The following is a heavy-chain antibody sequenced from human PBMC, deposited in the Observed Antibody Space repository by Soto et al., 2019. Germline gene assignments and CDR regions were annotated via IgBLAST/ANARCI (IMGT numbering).Heavy chain of an antibody. CDR3: ARDMAPNYYGSGSYYFPLDY. CDR1: GGSISSGGYY. D-gene: IGHD3-10*01. J-gene: IGHJ4*02. V-gene: IGHV4-31*03. CDR2: IYYSGST. Sequence: LSLTCTVSGGSISSGGYYWSWIRQHPGKGLEWIGYIYYSGSTYYNPSLKSRVTISVDTSKNQFSLKLSSVTAADTAVYYCARDMAPNYYGSGSYYFPLDYWGQGTLVTVSS.